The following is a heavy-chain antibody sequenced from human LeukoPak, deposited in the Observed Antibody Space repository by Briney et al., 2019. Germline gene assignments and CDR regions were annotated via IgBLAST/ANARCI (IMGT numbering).Heavy chain of an antibody. CDR3: ARPHTLDRTTKYYFDY. V-gene: IGHV5-51*01. CDR2: IYPADSDT. Sequence: GATLKISCKGSGYTFTSHWIGWVRQLPGKGLEWMGIIYPADSDTRYNPSFQGQVIISADKSTSTAYLQWGSLRASDAAIYYCARPHTLDRTTKYYFDYWGQGTLVTVSS. J-gene: IGHJ4*02. CDR1: GYTFTSHW. D-gene: IGHD1-14*01.